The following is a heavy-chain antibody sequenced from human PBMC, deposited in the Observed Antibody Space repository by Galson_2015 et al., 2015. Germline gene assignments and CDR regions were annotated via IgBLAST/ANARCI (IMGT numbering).Heavy chain of an antibody. Sequence: ETLSLTCTVSGGSISSYYWSWIRQPPGKGLEWIGYIYYSGSTNYNPSLKSRVTISVDTSKNQFSLKLSSVTAADTAVYYCARGDRGYFWFDPWGQGTLVTVSS. CDR1: GGSISSYY. CDR2: IYYSGST. CDR3: ARGDRGYFWFDP. V-gene: IGHV4-59*01. D-gene: IGHD5-18*01. J-gene: IGHJ5*02.